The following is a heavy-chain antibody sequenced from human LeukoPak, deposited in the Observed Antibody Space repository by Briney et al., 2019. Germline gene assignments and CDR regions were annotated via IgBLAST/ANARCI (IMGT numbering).Heavy chain of an antibody. V-gene: IGHV1-2*02. CDR2: INPNSGGT. CDR1: GYTFTGYY. Sequence: ASVKVSCQASGYTFTGYYLHWVRQAPGQGLQWMGWINPNSGGTHYAQKFQGRVTMTRDTSITTAYMELSRLRSDDTAVYYCVRVITNDNYYYYNLDVWGKGATVTVSS. J-gene: IGHJ6*04. CDR3: VRVITNDNYYYYNLDV.